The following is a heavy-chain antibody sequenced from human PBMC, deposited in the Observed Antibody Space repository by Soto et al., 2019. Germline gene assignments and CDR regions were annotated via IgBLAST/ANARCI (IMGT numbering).Heavy chain of an antibody. CDR1: GFTFSTYW. J-gene: IGHJ4*02. CDR2: IKTDGTYA. CDR3: ADGGNGYYAN. D-gene: IGHD3-22*01. Sequence: EVQLVESGGDLVQPGGSLRLSCAASGFTFSTYWMHWVRQAPCKRLLWISRIKTDGTYATYADSVKCRFTISRDNAKNTLYLQMISLRVEEAAVYYCADGGNGYYANWGQGCLVSVSS. V-gene: IGHV3-74*01.